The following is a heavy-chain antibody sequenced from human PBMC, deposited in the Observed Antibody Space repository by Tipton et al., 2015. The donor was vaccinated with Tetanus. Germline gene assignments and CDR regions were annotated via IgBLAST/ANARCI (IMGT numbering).Heavy chain of an antibody. J-gene: IGHJ6*02. CDR1: GFTFASYG. CDR3: ARRSLTNYGLDV. CDR2: TLDDGSKA. D-gene: IGHD1-1*01. V-gene: IGHV3-33*01. Sequence: SLRLSCAASGFTFASYGMHWVRQAPGKGLEWVAVTLDDGSKAYYGDSVKGRFTISRDHAKNTVYLQMNSLRAEDTAVYFCARRSLTNYGLDVWGQGTPVTVSS.